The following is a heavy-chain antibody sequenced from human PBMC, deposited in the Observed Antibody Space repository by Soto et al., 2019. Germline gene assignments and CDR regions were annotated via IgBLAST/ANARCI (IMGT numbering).Heavy chain of an antibody. J-gene: IGHJ5*02. V-gene: IGHV4-34*01. Sequence: SETLSLTCAVYGGSFSGYYWSWIRQPPGKGLEWIGEINHSGSTNYNPSLKSRVTISVDTSKNQFSLKLSSVTAADTAVYYFARDRLPAMVRGVTLKGWFDPWGQGTLVTVSS. CDR3: ARDRLPAMVRGVTLKGWFDP. D-gene: IGHD3-10*01. CDR1: GGSFSGYY. CDR2: INHSGST.